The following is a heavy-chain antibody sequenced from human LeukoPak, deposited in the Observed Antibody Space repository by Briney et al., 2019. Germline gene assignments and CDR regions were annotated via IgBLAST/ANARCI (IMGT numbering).Heavy chain of an antibody. V-gene: IGHV4-39*07. J-gene: IGHJ4*02. CDR3: AREEIAAAYFDY. D-gene: IGHD6-13*01. Sequence: SETLSLTCTVSGGSISRSSYYWGWIRQPPGRGLEWIGSIYYSGSTYYNPSLNSRVTISLDTSKNQFSLRLSSVTAADTAVYFCAREEIAAAYFDYWGQGTLVTVSS. CDR1: GGSISRSSYY. CDR2: IYYSGST.